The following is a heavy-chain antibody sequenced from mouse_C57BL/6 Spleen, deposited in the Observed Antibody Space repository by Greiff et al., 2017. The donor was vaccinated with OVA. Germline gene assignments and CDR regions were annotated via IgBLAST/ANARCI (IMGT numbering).Heavy chain of an antibody. J-gene: IGHJ2*01. CDR1: GFTFSDYG. Sequence: EVQLVESGGGLVKPGGSLKLSCAASGFTFSDYGMHWVRQAPEKGLEWVAYISSGSSTIYYADTVKGRFTISRDNATNTLFLQMTRLRSEDTAMYYCARYLYSDYFVYWAQGTTLTVSS. CDR2: ISSGSSTI. CDR3: ARYLYSDYFVY. V-gene: IGHV5-17*01. D-gene: IGHD2-12*01.